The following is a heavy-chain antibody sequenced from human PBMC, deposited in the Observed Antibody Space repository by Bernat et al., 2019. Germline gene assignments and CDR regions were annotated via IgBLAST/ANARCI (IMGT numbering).Heavy chain of an antibody. Sequence: QVQLVQSGAEVKKPGASVKVSCKASGYTFTSYGISWVRQAPGQGLEWMGWISAYNGNTNYAQKLQGRVTMTTDTSTSTAYMELRSLRSDDTVVYYCARDKGYDFWSGISDVNFDYWGQGTLVTVSS. CDR2: ISAYNGNT. CDR3: ARDKGYDFWSGISDVNFDY. D-gene: IGHD3-3*01. J-gene: IGHJ4*02. V-gene: IGHV1-18*04. CDR1: GYTFTSYG.